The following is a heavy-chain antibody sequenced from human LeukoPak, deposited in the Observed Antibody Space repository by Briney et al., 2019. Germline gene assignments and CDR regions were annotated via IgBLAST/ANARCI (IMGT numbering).Heavy chain of an antibody. CDR3: ARDWGSSSFFDY. CDR2: TGSSGSTI. CDR1: GFTFSSYE. D-gene: IGHD6-6*01. Sequence: GGSLRLSCAASGFTFSSYEMSWVRQAPGKGLEWVSYTGSSGSTIYYADSVKGRFTISRDNAKNSLYLQMNSLRAEDTAVYYCARDWGSSSFFDYWGQGTLVTVSS. V-gene: IGHV3-48*03. J-gene: IGHJ4*02.